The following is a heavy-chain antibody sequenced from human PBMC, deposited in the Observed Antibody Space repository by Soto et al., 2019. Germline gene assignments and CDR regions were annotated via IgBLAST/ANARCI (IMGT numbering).Heavy chain of an antibody. CDR1: GLKFSDYY. D-gene: IGHD3-3*01. J-gene: IGHJ4*02. CDR3: ARDKILFDY. CDR2: ISSSSSYT. V-gene: IGHV3-11*06. Sequence: PGGPQGLSWTASGLKFSDYYMSWIRQAPGKGLEWVSYISSSSSYTNYADSVKGRFTISRDNAKNSLYLQMNSLRAEDTAVYYCARDKILFDYWRQGTLVTVSS.